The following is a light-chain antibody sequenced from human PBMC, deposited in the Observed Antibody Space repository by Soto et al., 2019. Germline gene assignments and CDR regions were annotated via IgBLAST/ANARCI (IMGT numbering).Light chain of an antibody. J-gene: IGLJ2*01. CDR3: GTWDTSLSAVV. CDR2: DNN. V-gene: IGLV1-51*01. CDR1: SSNIGNNY. Sequence: QSVLTQPPSVSAAPGQTVTISCSGSSSNIGNNYVSWYQHLPGTAPKVLIYDNNTRPSGIPDRFSGSKSGTSATLGITGLQTGDEGDYYCGTWDTSLSAVVFGGGTKVTVL.